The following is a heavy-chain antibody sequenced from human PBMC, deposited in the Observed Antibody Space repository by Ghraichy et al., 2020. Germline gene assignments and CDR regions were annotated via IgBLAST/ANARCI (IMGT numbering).Heavy chain of an antibody. CDR2: ISSSSSYI. J-gene: IGHJ4*02. Sequence: GGSLRLSCAASGFTFSSYSMNWVRQAPGKGLEWVSSISSSSSYIYYADPGKGRFTIPRDNAKTSLYLQMNSQRAEHTAVYYFARLAPGSFDYWGQGTLVTVPS. CDR3: ARLAPGSFDY. D-gene: IGHD5-12*01. CDR1: GFTFSSYS. V-gene: IGHV3-21*01.